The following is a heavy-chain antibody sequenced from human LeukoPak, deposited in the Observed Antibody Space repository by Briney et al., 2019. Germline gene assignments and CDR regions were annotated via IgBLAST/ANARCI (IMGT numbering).Heavy chain of an antibody. V-gene: IGHV1-2*02. D-gene: IGHD3-22*01. CDR2: INPNSGGT. CDR1: EGTFNNYA. CDR3: ARDERYDSSGYPFDY. Sequence: GASVKVSCKTPEGTFNNYAITWVRQAPGQGLEWMGWINPNSGGTNYAQKFQGRVTMTRDTSISTAYMELSRLRSDDTAVYYCARDERYDSSGYPFDYWGQGTLVTVSS. J-gene: IGHJ4*02.